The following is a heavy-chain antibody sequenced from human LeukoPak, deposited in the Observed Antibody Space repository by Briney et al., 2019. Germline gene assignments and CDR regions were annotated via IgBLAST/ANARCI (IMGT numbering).Heavy chain of an antibody. V-gene: IGHV3-23*01. D-gene: IGHD4-17*01. CDR3: AKDPNGDYVGAFDS. CDR2: IHGSGGVT. J-gene: IGHJ3*02. CDR1: AISFSSYA. Sequence: GGSLRLSCTASAISFSSYAMTWLRKAPGKGLEWVSGIHGSGGVTYYADSVKGRFTISRDNSKKTLYLQMNSLRVDDTAVYYCAKDPNGDYVGAFDSWGQGTMITVSS.